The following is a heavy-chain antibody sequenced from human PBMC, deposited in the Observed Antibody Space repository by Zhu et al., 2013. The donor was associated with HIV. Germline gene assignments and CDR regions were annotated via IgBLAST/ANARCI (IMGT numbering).Heavy chain of an antibody. CDR2: ILPDLDIV. Sequence: QVQPVQSGAEVKKPGSSVKVSCKSSGGTLKNYVISWVRQAPEQGLEWMGWILPDLDIVDYAQKFQGRVTMTRNTSISTAYMELSSLRSEDTAVYYCARRGRLGGYSRDYYYYYGMDVWGQGTTVAVSS. CDR3: ARRGRLGGYSRDYYYYYGMDV. V-gene: IGHV1-69*04. D-gene: IGHD3-22*01. J-gene: IGHJ6*02. CDR1: GGTLKNYV.